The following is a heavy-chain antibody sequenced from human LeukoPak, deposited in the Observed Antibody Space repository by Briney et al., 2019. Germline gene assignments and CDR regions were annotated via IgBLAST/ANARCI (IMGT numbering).Heavy chain of an antibody. Sequence: GGSLRLSCAASGFTFSSFGMHWVRRAPGKGLEWVAVISYDGSNRYYADSVKGRFTISRDNSKNTLYLQMNSLRAEDTAVYYCGSGYNWFDPWGQGTLVTVSS. V-gene: IGHV3-30*03. CDR2: ISYDGSNR. CDR3: GSGYNWFDP. CDR1: GFTFSSFG. J-gene: IGHJ5*02. D-gene: IGHD5-12*01.